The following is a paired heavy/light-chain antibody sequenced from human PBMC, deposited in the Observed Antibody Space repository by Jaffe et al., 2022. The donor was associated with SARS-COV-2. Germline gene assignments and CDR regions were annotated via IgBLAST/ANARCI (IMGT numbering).Light chain of an antibody. V-gene: IGLV1-51*02. CDR1: SSNIGSNH. J-gene: IGLJ1*01. Sequence: QSVLTQPPSVSAAPGQKVTISCSGSSSNIGSNHVAWYRHLPGTAPKLLIYEGNKRPSTIPDRFSGSQSGTSATLGITGLQTGDEADYYCGTWDTSLGAGHYVFGAGTKVIVL. CDR3: GTWDTSLGAGHYV. CDR2: EGN.
Heavy chain of an antibody. V-gene: IGHV1-18*04. D-gene: IGHD2-2*01. CDR3: TREFCDSDRCYGGDY. J-gene: IGHJ4*02. Sequence: QVQLVQSGAEVQKPGASVKVSCKASGYTFSGFGISWVRQGPGQGLEWMGWISPYNGHTYYAQNLQDRLIMTTETATNTAYMELKSLRSDDTAFYYCTREFCDSDRCYGGDYWGQGTLVTVSS. CDR1: GYTFSGFG. CDR2: ISPYNGHT.